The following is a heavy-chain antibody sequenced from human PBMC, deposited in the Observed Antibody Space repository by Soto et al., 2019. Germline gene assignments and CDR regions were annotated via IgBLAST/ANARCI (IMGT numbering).Heavy chain of an antibody. CDR3: ERHRRTTVAKFYLDY. V-gene: IGHV4-59*08. CDR2: IYNTGTT. D-gene: IGHD4-4*01. CDR1: IYTISNYY. J-gene: IGHJ4*02. Sequence: SETIYITSSVSIYTISNYYWSWIRKNTGKGLEWMAYIYNTGTTNCNPSLKSRVTISEDSSKNQISLKLSSVAAADTAVYYCERHRRTTVAKFYLDYWGQGALVTVSS.